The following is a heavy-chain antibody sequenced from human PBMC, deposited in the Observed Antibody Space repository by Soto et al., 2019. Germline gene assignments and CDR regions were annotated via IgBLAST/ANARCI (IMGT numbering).Heavy chain of an antibody. J-gene: IGHJ4*02. CDR1: GFTFSSYG. V-gene: IGHV3-30*18. CDR3: AKGAYSGSYFDY. CDR2: ISYDGSNK. D-gene: IGHD1-26*01. Sequence: QVQLVESGGGVVQPGRSLRLSCAASGFTFSSYGMHWVRQAPGKGLEWVAIISYDGSNKYYADSVKGRFTISRDNSKNTLYLQMNSLRDEDTAVYYCAKGAYSGSYFDYWGQGTLVTVSS.